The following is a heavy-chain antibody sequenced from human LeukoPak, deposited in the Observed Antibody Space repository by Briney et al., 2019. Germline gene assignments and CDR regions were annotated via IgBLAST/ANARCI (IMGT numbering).Heavy chain of an antibody. CDR2: ISTTSSYT. V-gene: IGHV3-11*05. CDR1: GFTCSDYY. J-gene: IGHJ5*02. D-gene: IGHD2-2*02. Sequence: KPGWSLRLSSAASGFTCSDYYMSLIRQAPGKRLELVSYISTTSSYTDYADSVRCRFTISRDNAKNLLYLQMNSLRPEDTAVYYCARDWYCSSSICYTVRNWFDPWGQGSLVTVSS. CDR3: ARDWYCSSSICYTVRNWFDP.